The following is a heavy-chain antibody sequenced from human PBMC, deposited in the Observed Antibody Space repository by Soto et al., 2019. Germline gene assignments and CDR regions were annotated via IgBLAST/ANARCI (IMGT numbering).Heavy chain of an antibody. CDR1: GFTFSDYY. Sequence: QVQLVESGGGLVQPGGSLRLSCAASGFTFSDYYMSWIRQAPGKGLEWIAYISSSGTYTNYADSVKGRFTITRDNVMKSLYLQMNSLRGDDTALYYCARVPYYYTSGTDYGMDVWGHGTTVTVSS. J-gene: IGHJ6*02. D-gene: IGHD3-10*01. CDR2: ISSSGTYT. V-gene: IGHV3-11*06. CDR3: ARVPYYYTSGTDYGMDV.